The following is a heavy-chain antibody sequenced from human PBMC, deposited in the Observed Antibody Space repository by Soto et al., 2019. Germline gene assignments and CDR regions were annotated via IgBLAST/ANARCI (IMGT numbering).Heavy chain of an antibody. CDR2: ISGSGGST. D-gene: IGHD2-15*01. Sequence: GGSLRLSCAASGFTFSSYAMSWVRQAPGKGLEWVSAISGSGGSTYYADSVKGRFTISRDNSKNTLDLQMNSLRAEDTAVYYCAKGERIVVVVAAPAEYFQHWGQGTLVTVSS. J-gene: IGHJ1*01. CDR3: AKGERIVVVVAAPAEYFQH. CDR1: GFTFSSYA. V-gene: IGHV3-23*01.